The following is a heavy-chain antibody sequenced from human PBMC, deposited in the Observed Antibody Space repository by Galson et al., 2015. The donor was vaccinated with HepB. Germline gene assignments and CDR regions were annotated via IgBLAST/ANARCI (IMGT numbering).Heavy chain of an antibody. Sequence: LRLSCAASGFTFSGSAMHWVRQASGRGLEWVGRIGSKANSYATAYAASVKGRFTISRDGSKNTAYMQMNSLKTEDTAVYYCTRLGDLSGYSSLWGQGTLVTVSS. J-gene: IGHJ4*02. CDR2: IGSKANSYAT. CDR3: TRLGDLSGYSSL. D-gene: IGHD6-13*01. V-gene: IGHV3-73*01. CDR1: GFTFSGSA.